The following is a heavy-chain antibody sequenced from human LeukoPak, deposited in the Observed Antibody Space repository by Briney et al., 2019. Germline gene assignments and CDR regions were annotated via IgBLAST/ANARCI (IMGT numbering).Heavy chain of an antibody. CDR2: IYYSGST. CDR1: GGSISSSSYY. D-gene: IGHD3-3*01. CDR3: AREHTILGNPYYYYYMDV. Sequence: SETLSLTCTVSGGSISSSSYYWGWIRQPPGKGLEWIGSIYYSGSTYYNPSLKSRVTISVDTSKNQFSLKLSSVTAADTAVYYCAREHTILGNPYYYYYMDVWGKGTTVTVSS. J-gene: IGHJ6*03. V-gene: IGHV4-39*07.